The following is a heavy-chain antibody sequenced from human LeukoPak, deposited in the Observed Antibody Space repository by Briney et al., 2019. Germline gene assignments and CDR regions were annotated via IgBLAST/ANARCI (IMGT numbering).Heavy chain of an antibody. CDR1: GGSISSSSYY. V-gene: IGHV4-39*01. CDR2: IYYSGGT. CDR3: ARHRFGELLHFDL. J-gene: IGHJ2*01. Sequence: SGTLSLTCTVSGGSISSSSYYWGWIRQPPGRGLEWIGSIYYSGGTYYNPSLKSRVTISVDTSKNQFSLKLSSVTAADTAVYYCARHRFGELLHFDLWGRGTLVTVSS. D-gene: IGHD3-10*01.